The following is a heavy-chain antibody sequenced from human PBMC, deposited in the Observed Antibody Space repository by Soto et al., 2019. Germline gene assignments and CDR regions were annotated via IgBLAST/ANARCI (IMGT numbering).Heavy chain of an antibody. CDR3: VRVAGSASWYETDS. CDR2: TYYGASS. J-gene: IGHJ4*02. CDR1: GYSISSGYY. D-gene: IGHD6-13*01. Sequence: SETLSLTCAVSGYSISSGYYWGWIRQPPGKGLEWLGTTYYGASSYYNPSLRSRITILLDASTNQLSLNLSSVTAADTAVYFCVRVAGSASWYETDSWGQGILVTVSS. V-gene: IGHV4-38-2*01.